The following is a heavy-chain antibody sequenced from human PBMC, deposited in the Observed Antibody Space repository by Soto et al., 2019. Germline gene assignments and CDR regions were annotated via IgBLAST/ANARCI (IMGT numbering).Heavy chain of an antibody. D-gene: IGHD6-13*01. J-gene: IGHJ6*02. V-gene: IGHV3-30*18. CDR2: ISYDGSNK. Sequence: QVQLVESGGGVVQPGRSLRLSCAASGFTFSSYGMHWVRQAPGKGLEWVAVISYDGSNKYYADSVKGRFTISRDNSKNTRYLQMNSLRAEDTAVYYCAKGGQHYYYYGMDVWGQGTTVTVSS. CDR1: GFTFSSYG. CDR3: AKGGQHYYYYGMDV.